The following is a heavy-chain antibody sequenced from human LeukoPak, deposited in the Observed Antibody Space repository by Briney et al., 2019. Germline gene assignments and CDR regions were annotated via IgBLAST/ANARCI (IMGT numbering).Heavy chain of an antibody. CDR3: ASPAYYDSSGYPGLGGFDY. Sequence: RASVKVSCKASGFTFTSSAVQWVRQARGQRLEWIGWIVVGSGKTNYAQKFQGRVTITADESTSTAYMELSSLRSEDTAVYYCASPAYYDSSGYPGLGGFDYWGQGTLVTVSS. CDR2: IVVGSGKT. J-gene: IGHJ4*02. V-gene: IGHV1-58*01. D-gene: IGHD3-22*01. CDR1: GFTFTSSA.